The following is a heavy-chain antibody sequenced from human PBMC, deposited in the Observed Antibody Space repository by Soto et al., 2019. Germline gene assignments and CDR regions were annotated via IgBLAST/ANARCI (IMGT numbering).Heavy chain of an antibody. Sequence: PGGSLRLSCAASGFTFSSYAMHWVRQAPGKGLEWVAVIWYDGTNKYYVDSVKGRFTSSRDNSKNTLYLQMSSLRAEDTAVYYCARAQSSGNYYSDYWGQGTLVTVSS. CDR2: IWYDGTNK. CDR1: GFTFSSYA. CDR3: ARAQSSGNYYSDY. J-gene: IGHJ4*02. V-gene: IGHV3-33*01. D-gene: IGHD1-26*01.